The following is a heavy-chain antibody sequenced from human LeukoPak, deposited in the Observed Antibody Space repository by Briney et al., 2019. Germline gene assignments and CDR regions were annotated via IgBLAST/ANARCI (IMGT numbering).Heavy chain of an antibody. CDR3: ARDPVSFRFPSYFDY. Sequence: PGGSLRLSCAASGFTFSSYSMNWVRQAPGKGLEWVSSISSSSSYIYYADSVKGRFTISRDNAKNSLYLQMNSLRAEDTAVYYCARDPVSFRFPSYFDYWGQGTLVTVSS. CDR1: GFTFSSYS. J-gene: IGHJ4*02. V-gene: IGHV3-21*01. CDR2: ISSSSSYI. D-gene: IGHD3-3*01.